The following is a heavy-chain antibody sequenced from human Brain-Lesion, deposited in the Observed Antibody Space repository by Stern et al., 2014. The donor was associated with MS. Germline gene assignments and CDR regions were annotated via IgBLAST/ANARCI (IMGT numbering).Heavy chain of an antibody. D-gene: IGHD2-15*01. CDR3: AGEEDIRYCSGGSCTGNWFDP. CDR2: IYYSGNT. V-gene: IGHV4-39*02. J-gene: IGHJ5*02. Sequence: QLQLQESGPGLVKPSETLSLTCTVAGGSVSSTSYAWAWIRQPPGKGLEWIGTIYYSGNTYYSPSLTSPPPISLDAAKNHFPLQVGFVTAADTAVYYCAGEEDIRYCSGGSCTGNWFDPWGQGTLVTVSS. CDR1: GGSVSSTSYA.